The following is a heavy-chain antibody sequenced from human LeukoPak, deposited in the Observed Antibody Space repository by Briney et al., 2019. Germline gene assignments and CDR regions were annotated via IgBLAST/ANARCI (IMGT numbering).Heavy chain of an antibody. Sequence: GASVKGSCKASGDTFTGYYMHWVRQAPGQGLEWMGWINPNSGGTNYAQKFQGSVTMTRDTSISTAYMELSSLRSDETAVYYCARRGSHCSGSSCYGTFDYWGQGTLVTVSS. CDR2: INPNSGGT. CDR3: ARRGSHCSGSSCYGTFDY. J-gene: IGHJ4*02. V-gene: IGHV1-2*02. CDR1: GDTFTGYY. D-gene: IGHD2-15*01.